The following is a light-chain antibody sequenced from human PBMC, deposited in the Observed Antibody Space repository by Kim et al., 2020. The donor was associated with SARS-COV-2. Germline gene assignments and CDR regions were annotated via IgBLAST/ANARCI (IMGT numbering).Light chain of an antibody. V-gene: IGKV1-39*01. J-gene: IGKJ2*01. Sequence: ASVGDRVTITRRASQSISNYLNWYQQQPAKAPPKLLIYAASSLQSGVPSRFSGSGSGTDFTLTISSLQPEDFATYYCQQSYSTLYTFGQGTKLEI. CDR3: QQSYSTLYT. CDR2: AAS. CDR1: QSISNY.